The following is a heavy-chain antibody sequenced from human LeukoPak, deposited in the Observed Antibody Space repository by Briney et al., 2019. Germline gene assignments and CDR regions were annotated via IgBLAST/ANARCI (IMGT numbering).Heavy chain of an antibody. CDR2: IYYSGST. D-gene: IGHD5-24*01. J-gene: IGHJ4*02. Sequence: SETLSITCTVSGGSISSYYWSWIRQPPGKGLEWIGYIYYSGSTNYNPSLKSRVTISVDTSKNQFSLKLSSVTAVDTAVYYCARVRRDGYNLQEKYYFDYWGQGTLVTVFS. V-gene: IGHV4-59*01. CDR1: GGSISSYY. CDR3: ARVRRDGYNLQEKYYFDY.